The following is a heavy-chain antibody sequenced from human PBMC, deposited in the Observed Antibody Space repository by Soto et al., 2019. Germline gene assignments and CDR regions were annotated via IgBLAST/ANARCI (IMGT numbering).Heavy chain of an antibody. J-gene: IGHJ5*02. CDR3: ARDRVRYYYGSGRTPFDP. CDR1: GFTFSSYW. V-gene: IGHV3-7*03. D-gene: IGHD3-10*01. CDR2: IKQDGSEK. Sequence: GGSLRLSCAASGFTFSSYWMSWVRQAPGKGLEWVANIKQDGSEKYYVDSVKGRFTISRDNAKNSLYLQMNSLGAEDTAVYYCARDRVRYYYGSGRTPFDPWGQGALVTVSS.